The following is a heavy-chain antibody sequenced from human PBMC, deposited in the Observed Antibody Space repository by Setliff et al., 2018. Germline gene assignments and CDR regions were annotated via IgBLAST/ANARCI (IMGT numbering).Heavy chain of an antibody. CDR3: ARGRNVAARLLDS. CDR1: GGTFSGYF. V-gene: IGHV4-34*08. J-gene: IGHJ4*02. CDR2: INHSGSS. Sequence: PSETLSLTCGASGGTFSGYFWTWIRQSPGKGLEWIGEINHSGSSNYNPSLKSRVTISIDTSNNQFSLKVTSATAADTGIYYCARGRNVAARLLDSWGQGARVTVSS. D-gene: IGHD6-6*01.